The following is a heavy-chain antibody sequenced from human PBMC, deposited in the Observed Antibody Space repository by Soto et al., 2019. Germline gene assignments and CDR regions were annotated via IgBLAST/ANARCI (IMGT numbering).Heavy chain of an antibody. CDR3: AAPSDCSSTSCPSRRSSYYYYGMDV. V-gene: IGHV5-51*01. D-gene: IGHD2-2*01. J-gene: IGHJ6*02. CDR2: IYPGDSDT. CDR1: GYSFTSYW. Sequence: PGESLKISCKGSGYSFTSYWIGWVRQMPGKGLEWMGIIYPGDSDTRYSPSFQGQVTISADKSISTAYLQWSGLKASDTAMYYCAAPSDCSSTSCPSRRSSYYYYGMDVWGQGTTVTVSS.